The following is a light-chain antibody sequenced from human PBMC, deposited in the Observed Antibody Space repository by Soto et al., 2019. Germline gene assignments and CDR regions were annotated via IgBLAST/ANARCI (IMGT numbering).Light chain of an antibody. V-gene: IGKV1-6*01. J-gene: IGKJ1*01. CDR2: AAS. CDR1: QGIGND. CDR3: LQDYNYPRT. Sequence: AIQMTQSPSSLSASVGDRVTITCRASQGIGNDLGWYQQKPGQAPNLLIYAASSLQSGVPSRFSGSGSGTDFTLTISSLQPEDFATYYCLQDYNYPRTFGHGTKVEIK.